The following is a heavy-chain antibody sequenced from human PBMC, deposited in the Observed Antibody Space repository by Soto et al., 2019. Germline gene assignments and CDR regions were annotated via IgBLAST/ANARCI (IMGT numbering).Heavy chain of an antibody. CDR1: GDSIGDTVHY. J-gene: IGHJ5*02. Sequence: QVRLQESGPGLVMASETLSLTCSVSGDSIGDTVHYGGWVRQPPGKGLEWIGHMFYRGDTFYNPSLKSRVTISVEKSKNQFSLSLTSVTAADTAVYYCVRPLEIFGDLLPNWFDPWGQGTLVTVSS. V-gene: IGHV4-39*01. D-gene: IGHD3-10*01. CDR2: MFYRGDT. CDR3: VRPLEIFGDLLPNWFDP.